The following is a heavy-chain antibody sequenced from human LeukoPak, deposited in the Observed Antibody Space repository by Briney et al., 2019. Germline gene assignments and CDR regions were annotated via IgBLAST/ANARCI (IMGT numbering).Heavy chain of an antibody. Sequence: SETLSLTCAVYGGSFSGYYWSWIRQPPGKGLEWIGEINHSGSTNYNPSLKSRVTISVDTSKNQFSLRLSSVTAADTAVYYCARAIYSSSWYRVWGQGTLVTVSS. D-gene: IGHD6-13*01. CDR1: GGSFSGYY. CDR2: INHSGST. CDR3: ARAIYSSSWYRV. J-gene: IGHJ4*02. V-gene: IGHV4-34*01.